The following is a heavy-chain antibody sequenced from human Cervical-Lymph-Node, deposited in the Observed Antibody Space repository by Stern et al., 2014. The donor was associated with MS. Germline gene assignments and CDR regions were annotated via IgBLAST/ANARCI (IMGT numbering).Heavy chain of an antibody. CDR2: IYPGDSST. Sequence: EVHLVESGAEVKKAGESLKISCKGSGYIFTNYWFGWVRQMPGQGLEWMGIIYPGDSSTSYTPSFQGRVTISADRSIRTAYLHMRSLKASDSAMYYCARHEEGGTVLAGWGQGTLITVSS. D-gene: IGHD4-17*01. CDR3: ARHEEGGTVLAG. V-gene: IGHV5-51*01. J-gene: IGHJ4*02. CDR1: GYIFTNYW.